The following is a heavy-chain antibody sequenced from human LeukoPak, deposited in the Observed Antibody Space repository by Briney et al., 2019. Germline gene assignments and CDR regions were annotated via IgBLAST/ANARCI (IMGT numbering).Heavy chain of an antibody. J-gene: IGHJ4*02. CDR3: ARVSVDTAMVTWGGYFDY. Sequence: GGSLRLSCAASGFTFSSYWMSWVRQAPGKGLEWVSSISSSSSYIYYADSVKGRFTISRDNAKNSVYLQMNSLRAEDTAVYYCARVSVDTAMVTWGGYFDYWGQGTLVTVSS. CDR1: GFTFSSYW. CDR2: ISSSSSYI. V-gene: IGHV3-21*01. D-gene: IGHD5-18*01.